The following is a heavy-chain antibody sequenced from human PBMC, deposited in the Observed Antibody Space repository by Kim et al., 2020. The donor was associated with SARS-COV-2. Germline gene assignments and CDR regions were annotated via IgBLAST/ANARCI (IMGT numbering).Heavy chain of an antibody. CDR3: ARVLTSGWSYFDY. V-gene: IGHV3-21*04. J-gene: IGHJ4*01. Sequence: GGSLILSCAASGFTFSSYSMNWVRQDPGKWLEWVSSISSSSSYIYYEDSVKGRFTISRDNARDSLYLQMNSLRAEDTAVYYCARVLTSGWSYFDYWGQGTLVTVSS. D-gene: IGHD6-19*01. CDR2: ISSSSSYI. CDR1: GFTFSSYS.